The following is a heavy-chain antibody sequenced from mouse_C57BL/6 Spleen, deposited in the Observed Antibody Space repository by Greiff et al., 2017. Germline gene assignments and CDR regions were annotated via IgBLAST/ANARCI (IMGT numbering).Heavy chain of an antibody. CDR1: GFSLTSYG. V-gene: IGHV2-3*01. D-gene: IGHD1-1*01. CDR2: IWGDGST. J-gene: IGHJ2*01. Sequence: VQGVESGPGLVAPSQSLSITCTVSGFSLTSYGVSWVRQPPGKGLEWLGVIWGDGSTNYHSALISRLSISKDNSKSQVFLKLNSLQTEDTAAYYCAKEGATVVAKDWGQGTTLTVSS. CDR3: AKEGATVVAKD.